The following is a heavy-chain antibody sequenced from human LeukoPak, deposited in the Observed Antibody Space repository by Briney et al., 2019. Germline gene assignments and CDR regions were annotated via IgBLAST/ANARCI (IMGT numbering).Heavy chain of an antibody. CDR2: ISYDGSNK. CDR1: GFTFSSYG. V-gene: IGHV3-30*18. J-gene: IGHJ6*02. Sequence: GGSLRLSCAASGFTFSSYGMHWVRQAPGKGLEWVAVISYDGSNKYYADSVKGRFTISRDNSKNTLYLQMNSLRAEDTAVYCCAKDRGPLSQWLVRSYGMDVWGQGTTVTVSS. CDR3: AKDRGPLSQWLVRSYGMDV. D-gene: IGHD6-19*01.